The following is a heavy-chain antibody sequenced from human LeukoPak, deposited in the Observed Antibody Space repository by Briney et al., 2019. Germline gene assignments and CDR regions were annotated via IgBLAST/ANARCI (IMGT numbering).Heavy chain of an antibody. J-gene: IGHJ2*01. D-gene: IGHD5-18*01. V-gene: IGHV3-23*01. Sequence: GGSLRLSCAASGFTFSSYAMSWVRQAPGKGLEWDSVISGSGGSTSYADSVKGRFTISRDNSKNTLYLQLNSLRPEDTAVYYCAKDADTATIIYWYFDLWGRGTLVTVSS. CDR2: ISGSGGST. CDR1: GFTFSSYA. CDR3: AKDADTATIIYWYFDL.